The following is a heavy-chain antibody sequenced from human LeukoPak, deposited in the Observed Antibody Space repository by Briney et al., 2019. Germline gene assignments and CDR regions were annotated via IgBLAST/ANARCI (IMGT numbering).Heavy chain of an antibody. Sequence: GGSLRLSCAASGFTFDSHYMTWVRQAPGKGLEWVANIKQDGSEKNYVDSVKGRFTISRDNAKKSLYLQMNSLRAEDTALYYCAKGISYYDSSGYGFDYWGQGTLVTVSS. V-gene: IGHV3-7*03. CDR2: IKQDGSEK. CDR3: AKGISYYDSSGYGFDY. D-gene: IGHD3-22*01. CDR1: GFTFDSHY. J-gene: IGHJ4*02.